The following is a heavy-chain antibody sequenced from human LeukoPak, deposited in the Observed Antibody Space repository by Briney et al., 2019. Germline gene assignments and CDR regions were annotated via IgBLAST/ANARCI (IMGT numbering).Heavy chain of an antibody. D-gene: IGHD6-19*01. Sequence: GGSLRLSWAAAGFTFSSDAMSWVRQAPGKGMEWVSAISGSGGGTYYADSVKGRFTISRDNSKNTLYLQMNSLRAEDTAVYYCAKGRTFIAVAAYDWGQGTLVTVSS. CDR2: ISGSGGGT. V-gene: IGHV3-23*01. J-gene: IGHJ4*02. CDR1: GFTFSSDA. CDR3: AKGRTFIAVAAYD.